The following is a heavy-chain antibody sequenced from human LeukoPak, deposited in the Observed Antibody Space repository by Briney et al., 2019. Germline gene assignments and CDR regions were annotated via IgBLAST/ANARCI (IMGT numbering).Heavy chain of an antibody. Sequence: GRSLRLSCAVSGFTFSSYGMHWVRQAPGKGLEWVAVISHDGRNKYYADSVKGRFTISRDNAKNSLYLQMNSLRAEDTAVYYCARDQYYYGSGSYSGWFDPWGQGTLVTVSS. CDR1: GFTFSSYG. V-gene: IGHV3-30*03. J-gene: IGHJ5*02. D-gene: IGHD3-10*01. CDR3: ARDQYYYGSGSYSGWFDP. CDR2: ISHDGRNK.